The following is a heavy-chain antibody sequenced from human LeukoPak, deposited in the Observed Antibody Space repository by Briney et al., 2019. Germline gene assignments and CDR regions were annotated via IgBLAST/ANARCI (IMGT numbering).Heavy chain of an antibody. D-gene: IGHD1-26*01. CDR3: ARASRGGADI. CDR2: INHSGST. J-gene: IGHJ3*02. Sequence: PSETLSLTCAVYGGSFSGYYWSWIRQPPGKGLEWIGEINHSGSTNHNPSLKSRVTISVDTSKNQFSLKLSSVTAADTAVYYCARASRGGADIWGQGTMVTVSS. CDR1: GGSFSGYY. V-gene: IGHV4-34*01.